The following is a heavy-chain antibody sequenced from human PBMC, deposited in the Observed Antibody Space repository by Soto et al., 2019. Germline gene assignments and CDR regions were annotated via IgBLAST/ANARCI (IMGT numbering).Heavy chain of an antibody. CDR2: ISAYNGNT. D-gene: IGHD1-26*01. J-gene: IGHJ4*02. Sequence: QVPLVQSGAEVKKPGASVTVSCKTSGYTPTNYDIGWVRQAPGQGLEWMGWISAYNGNTNSAQKLQGRLTMTTDTSTRTAYMELRSLRSDDTAVYYCARAFYRSGTYYALDIWGQGTLVTISS. CDR3: ARAFYRSGTYYALDI. V-gene: IGHV1-18*01. CDR1: GYTPTNYD.